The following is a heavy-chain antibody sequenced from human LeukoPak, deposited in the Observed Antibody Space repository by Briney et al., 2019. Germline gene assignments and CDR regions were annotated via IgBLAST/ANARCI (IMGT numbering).Heavy chain of an antibody. J-gene: IGHJ4*02. CDR3: AREDYSKYFDY. D-gene: IGHD4-11*01. CDR1: GGSFSGYY. Sequence: SETLSLTCAVYGGSFSGYYWSWIRQPPGKGLEWIGEINHSGSTNYNPSLKSRVTISVDTSKNQFSLKLSSVTAADTAVYYCAREDYSKYFDYWGQGTLVTVSS. CDR2: INHSGST. V-gene: IGHV4-34*01.